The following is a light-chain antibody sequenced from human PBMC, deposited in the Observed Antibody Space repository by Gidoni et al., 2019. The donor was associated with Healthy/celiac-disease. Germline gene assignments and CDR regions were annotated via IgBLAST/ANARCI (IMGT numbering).Light chain of an antibody. V-gene: IGKV3-11*01. J-gene: IGKJ1*01. CDR1: QSVSSY. CDR3: QQRSNWWT. CDR2: DAS. Sequence: IVLTQSPATLSLSPGERATLSCRASQSVSSYLAWYQQKPGQAPRLLIYDASNRATGIPARFSGSGSGTDFTLTISSLEPEDFAVYYCQQRSNWWTFGQXTKVEIK.